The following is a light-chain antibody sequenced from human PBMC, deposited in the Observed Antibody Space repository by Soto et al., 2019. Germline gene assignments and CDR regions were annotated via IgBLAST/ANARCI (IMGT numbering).Light chain of an antibody. Sequence: QSVLTQPASVSGSPGQSITISCTGTINDVGAYNYVSWYQQRPGSAPQLILFDVNNRPSGTSNRFSGSKSGHTAYLTISALQSDDEAIYHCSSYTSSYTRVFGSGTKVTVL. CDR3: SSYTSSYTRV. CDR2: DVN. V-gene: IGLV2-14*01. J-gene: IGLJ1*01. CDR1: INDVGAYNY.